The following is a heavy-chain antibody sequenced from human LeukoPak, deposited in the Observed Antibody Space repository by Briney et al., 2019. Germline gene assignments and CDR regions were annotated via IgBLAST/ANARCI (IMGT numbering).Heavy chain of an antibody. CDR3: ARGPSGYHNT. Sequence: GGSLRLSCAASGFTFSSYWMHWVRQAPGKGLVWVSRINSDGSSTNYADSVKGRFTISRDNAKNTLHLQMNSLRAEDAAVYYCARGPSGYHNTGGQGTLVTVSS. D-gene: IGHD5-12*01. CDR1: GFTFSSYW. CDR2: INSDGSST. J-gene: IGHJ4*02. V-gene: IGHV3-74*01.